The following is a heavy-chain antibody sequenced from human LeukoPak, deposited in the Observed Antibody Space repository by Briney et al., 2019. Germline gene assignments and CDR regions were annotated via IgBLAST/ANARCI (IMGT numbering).Heavy chain of an antibody. CDR3: ARDGRAYYDSSGYHYGMDV. CDR1: VLTFSSFS. V-gene: IGHV3-21*01. CDR2: ISSGSSYI. D-gene: IGHD3-22*01. J-gene: IGHJ6*02. Sequence: VGSLRLSCAASVLTFSSFSMNSVREAPGKGLEWGSCISSGSSYIYYADSVKGRFTISRDNAKNSLYLQMNSLRAEDTAVYYCARDGRAYYDSSGYHYGMDVWGQGTTVTVSS.